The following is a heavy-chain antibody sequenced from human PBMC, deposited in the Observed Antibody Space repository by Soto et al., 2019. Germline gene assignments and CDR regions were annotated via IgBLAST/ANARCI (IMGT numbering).Heavy chain of an antibody. V-gene: IGHV3-74*01. CDR2: VNGGGSST. Sequence: PGGALRLSCAASGCTFSSYWMHWVRQAPGKGLVWVARVNGGGSSTSYADSVEGRFTISRDNAKNTLYPQMNSLRAEDTAVYYCLVSGNYRFDYWGPGILVTVSS. J-gene: IGHJ4*02. CDR3: LVSGNYRFDY. D-gene: IGHD1-26*01. CDR1: GCTFSSYW.